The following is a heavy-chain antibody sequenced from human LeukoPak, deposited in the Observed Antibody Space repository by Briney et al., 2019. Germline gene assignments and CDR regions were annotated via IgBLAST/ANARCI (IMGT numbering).Heavy chain of an antibody. CDR1: GFTFSSDS. J-gene: IGHJ3*02. CDR2: ISSSSSYI. CDR3: AREAVAVSDAFDI. D-gene: IGHD6-19*01. V-gene: IGHV3-21*01. Sequence: GGSLRLSCAASGFTFSSDSMNWVRQAPGKGLEWVSSISSSSSYIYYADSVKGRFTISRDNAKNSLYLQMNSLRVEDTAVYYCAREAVAVSDAFDIWGQGTMVTVSS.